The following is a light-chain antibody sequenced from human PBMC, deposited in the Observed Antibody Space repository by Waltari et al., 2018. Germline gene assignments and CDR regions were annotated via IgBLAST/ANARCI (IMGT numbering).Light chain of an antibody. CDR1: SSDVGGFNY. J-gene: IGLJ3*02. Sequence: QSALAQPASVSGSPGQSITISCTGTSSDVGGFNYVSWYQQHPGKDPKLIIYSVTIRPSGVSERFSGSKSGNTASLTISGLQAEDEAYYCCSSYTSTSTWVFGRGTKLTVL. CDR2: SVT. CDR3: SSYTSTSTWV. V-gene: IGLV2-14*03.